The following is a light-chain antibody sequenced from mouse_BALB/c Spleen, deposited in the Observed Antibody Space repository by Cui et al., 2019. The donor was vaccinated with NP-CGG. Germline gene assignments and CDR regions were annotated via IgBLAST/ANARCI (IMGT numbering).Light chain of an antibody. Sequence: QAVVTQGSGLTTSPGEIVTLTCRSSTGAVTTSNYANWVQEKPDHLFTGLIGGTNNRAPGIPARFSGSLIGDKAALTITGAQTEDEAIYFCALWYSNHWVFGGGTKLTVL. J-gene: IGLJ1*01. CDR1: TGAVTTSNY. V-gene: IGLV1*01. CDR3: ALWYSNHWV. CDR2: GTN.